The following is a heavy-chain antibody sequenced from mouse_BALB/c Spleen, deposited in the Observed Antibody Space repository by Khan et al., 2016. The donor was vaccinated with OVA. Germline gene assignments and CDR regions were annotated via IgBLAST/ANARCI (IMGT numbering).Heavy chain of an antibody. J-gene: IGHJ3*01. CDR2: ISSGGDYT. V-gene: IGHV5-6*01. D-gene: IGHD4-1*01. CDR1: GFTFSSYS. CDR3: SDHLTGSFAC. Sequence: EVELVESGGDLVKPGGSLKLSCAASGFTFSSYSMSWVRQTPDKRLEWVASISSGGDYTYYPVSVKGRFTISRDNAKNTLYLQMSDLKSEDTAMYYVSDHLTGSFACWGQVTLVTVSA.